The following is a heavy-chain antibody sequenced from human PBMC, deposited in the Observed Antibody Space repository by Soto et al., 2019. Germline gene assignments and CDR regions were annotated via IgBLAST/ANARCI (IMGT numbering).Heavy chain of an antibody. J-gene: IGHJ3*02. CDR3: AAERNRYYGSGSLGI. Sequence: ASVKVSCKASGFTFTSSAMQWVRQARGQRLEWIGWIVVGSGNTNYAQKFQERVTITRNMSTSTAYMARASLRSEDTAVYYCAAERNRYYGSGSLGIWGQGTMVTVSS. V-gene: IGHV1-58*02. CDR2: IVVGSGNT. D-gene: IGHD3-10*01. CDR1: GFTFTSSA.